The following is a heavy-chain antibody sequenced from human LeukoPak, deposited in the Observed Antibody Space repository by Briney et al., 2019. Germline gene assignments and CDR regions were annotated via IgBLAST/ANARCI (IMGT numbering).Heavy chain of an antibody. V-gene: IGHV3-48*01. CDR3: AKHRGSWNYYYDMDF. CDR1: GFTFSSYS. CDR2: ISSSSSTI. D-gene: IGHD1-26*01. J-gene: IGHJ6*03. Sequence: SGGSLRLSCAASGFTFSSYSMNWVRQAPGKGLEWVSYISSSSSTIYYADSVKGRFIISRDNSKNTMYVQINSLRVEDTAVYYCAKHRGSWNYYYDMDFWGKGTTVTVSS.